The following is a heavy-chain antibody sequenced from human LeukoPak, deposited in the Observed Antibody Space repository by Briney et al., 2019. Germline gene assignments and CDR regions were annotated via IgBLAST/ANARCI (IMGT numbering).Heavy chain of an antibody. V-gene: IGHV1-69*06. J-gene: IGHJ4*02. CDR3: ARARGPVEMATPY. Sequence: GASVKVSCKASGGTFSSYAISWVRQAPGQGLEWMGGIIPIFGTANYAQKFQGRVTITADKSTSTAYMELSSLRSDDTAVYYCARARGPVEMATPYWGQGALVTVSS. CDR1: GGTFSSYA. D-gene: IGHD5-24*01. CDR2: IIPIFGTA.